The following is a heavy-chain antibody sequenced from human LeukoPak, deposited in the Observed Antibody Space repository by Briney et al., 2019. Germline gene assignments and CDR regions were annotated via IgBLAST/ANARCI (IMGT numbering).Heavy chain of an antibody. CDR2: INHSGST. D-gene: IGHD3-10*01. V-gene: IGHV4-34*01. CDR3: ARHAKTYYYGSGSSRPFDY. CDR1: GGSFSGYY. J-gene: IGHJ4*02. Sequence: SETLSLTCAVYGGSFSGYYWSWIRQPPGKGLEWIGEINHSGSTNYNPSLKSRVTISVDTSKNQFSLKLSSVTAADTAVYYCARHAKTYYYGSGSSRPFDYWGQGTLVTVSS.